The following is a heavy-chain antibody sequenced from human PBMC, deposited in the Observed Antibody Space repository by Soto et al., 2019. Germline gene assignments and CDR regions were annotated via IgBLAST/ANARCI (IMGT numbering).Heavy chain of an antibody. D-gene: IGHD2-2*01. V-gene: IGHV3-33*01. CDR1: GFTFSSYG. J-gene: IGHJ4*02. CDR3: ARDSYLPSPPDY. CDR2: IWYDGSNK. Sequence: GGSLRLSCAASGFTFSSYGMHWVRQAPGKGLEWVAVIWYDGSNKYYADSVKGRFTISRDNSKNTLYLQMNSLRAEDTAVYYCARDSYLPSPPDYWGQGTLVTVSS.